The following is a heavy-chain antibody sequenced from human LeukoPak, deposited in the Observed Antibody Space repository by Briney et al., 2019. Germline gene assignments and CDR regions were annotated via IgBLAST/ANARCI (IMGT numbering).Heavy chain of an antibody. CDR2: ISHRGSA. CDR1: SGSMRSSNW. J-gene: IGHJ5*02. CDR3: ARDSGTTGEVKFDP. V-gene: IGHV4-4*02. Sequence: SETLSLTCTVSSGSMRSSNWWIWVRQPPGKGLEWIGEISHRGSANYNPSLKSRVTMSVDTSKNQFSLKLSSVTAADTAVYYCARDSGTTGEVKFDPWGQGTLVTVSS. D-gene: IGHD3-10*01.